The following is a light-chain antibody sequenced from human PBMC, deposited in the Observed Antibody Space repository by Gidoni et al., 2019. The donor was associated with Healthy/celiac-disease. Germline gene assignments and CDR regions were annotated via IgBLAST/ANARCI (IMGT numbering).Light chain of an antibody. CDR3: QQRSNWPLS. V-gene: IGKV3-11*01. CDR1: QSVSSY. CDR2: DAS. J-gene: IGKJ4*01. Sequence: EIVLTQSPATLSLSPGERATLACRASQSVSSYVAWYQQKPGQAPRLLIYDASNRATGIPARFSVSGSGTDFTLTISSLEPEDFAVYYCQQRSNWPLSFXGXTKVEIK.